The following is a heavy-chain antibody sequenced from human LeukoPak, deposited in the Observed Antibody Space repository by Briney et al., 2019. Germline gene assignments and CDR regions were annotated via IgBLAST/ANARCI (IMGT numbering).Heavy chain of an antibody. J-gene: IGHJ4*02. D-gene: IGHD1-14*01. CDR1: GFTVITND. V-gene: IGHV3-53*01. Sequence: GGSLRLSCAASGFTVITNDVTWVRQAPGKELEWVSVLYSDGNTKYADSVQGRFTISRDNSKNTLYLEMNSLSPDDTAVYYCARGVEPLAANTLAYWGQGTLVTVSS. CDR2: LYSDGNT. CDR3: ARGVEPLAANTLAY.